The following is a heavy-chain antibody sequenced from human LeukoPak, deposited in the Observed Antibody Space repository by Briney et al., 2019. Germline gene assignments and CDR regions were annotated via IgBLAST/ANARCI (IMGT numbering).Heavy chain of an antibody. CDR2: IYTSGST. V-gene: IGHV4-61*02. CDR3: ARASSGWYYFDY. Sequence: SETLSLTCTVSGGSISSGSYYWSWIRQPAGKGLEWIGRIYTSGSTNYNPSLKSRVTMSVDTSKNQFSLKLSSVTAADTAVYYCARASSGWYYFDYWGQGTLVTVSS. CDR1: GGSISSGSYY. D-gene: IGHD6-19*01. J-gene: IGHJ4*02.